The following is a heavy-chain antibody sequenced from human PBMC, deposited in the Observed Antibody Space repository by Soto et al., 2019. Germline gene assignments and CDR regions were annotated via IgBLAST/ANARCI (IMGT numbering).Heavy chain of an antibody. D-gene: IGHD3-3*01. Sequence: ASVKVSCKASGYTFRSHGITWVRQAPGQGLEWMGWISGHNGYTDYAEKFQGRVTMAADTSTSTAFMELRTLISDDTALYYCASVITIFGVGYGMDVWGQGTTVTVSS. J-gene: IGHJ6*02. CDR1: GYTFRSHG. V-gene: IGHV1-18*01. CDR2: ISGHNGYT. CDR3: ASVITIFGVGYGMDV.